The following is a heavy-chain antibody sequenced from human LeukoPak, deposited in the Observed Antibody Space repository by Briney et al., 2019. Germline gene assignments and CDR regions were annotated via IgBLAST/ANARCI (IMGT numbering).Heavy chain of an antibody. V-gene: IGHV3-21*01. CDR1: GFTFSSYS. CDR2: ISSSSSYI. J-gene: IGHJ3*02. CDR3: ARVRSSGWYSTPDAFDI. D-gene: IGHD6-19*01. Sequence: GGSLRLSCAASGFTFSSYSMNWVRQAPGKGLDWVSSISSSSSYIYYADSVKGRFTISRDNAKNSLYLQMNSLRAEDTAVYYCARVRSSGWYSTPDAFDIWGQGTMVTVSS.